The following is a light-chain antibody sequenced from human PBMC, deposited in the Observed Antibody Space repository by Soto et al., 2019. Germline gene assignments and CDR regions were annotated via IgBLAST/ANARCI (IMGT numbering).Light chain of an antibody. V-gene: IGKV1-39*01. CDR3: QQSYTTPPLT. CDR1: QSISNY. Sequence: DIQMTQSPSSLSASVGDRVTITCRASQSISNYLNWYQVKPGKAPKVLIYAASSLQSGVPSRFSGSGSGTEFTLTISSLQPEDFASYYCQQSYTTPPLTFGGGTKVEIK. J-gene: IGKJ4*01. CDR2: AAS.